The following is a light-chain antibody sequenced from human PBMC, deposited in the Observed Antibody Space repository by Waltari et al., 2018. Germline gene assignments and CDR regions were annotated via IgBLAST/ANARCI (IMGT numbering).Light chain of an antibody. J-gene: IGLJ3*02. CDR1: SSDVGSYNL. V-gene: IGLV2-14*02. CDR2: EGN. CDR3: TSCTTSATWV. Sequence: QSALTQPASVSGSPGQSITISCTATSSDVGSYNLVSWYQQYPGQAPKLMVYEGNKRPSGISNRLSGSKSGNTASLTISGLQTEDEAEYYCTSCTTSATWVFGGGTKLTVL.